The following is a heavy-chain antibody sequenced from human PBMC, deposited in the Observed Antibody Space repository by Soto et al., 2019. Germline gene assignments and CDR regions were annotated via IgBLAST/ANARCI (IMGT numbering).Heavy chain of an antibody. J-gene: IGHJ5*02. V-gene: IGHV3-21*01. CDR2: ISSNSADI. CDR3: MREASRYSSARGWLDQ. Sequence: PGGSLRLACAASVFTCRSFTMHLVRQAPGKGLEWVSTISSNSADIYYTDALRGRFTISRDNAKNSLHLQTNSLRAEDTAVYYSMREASRYSSARGWLDQWCPGTLVTVS. D-gene: IGHD5-18*01. CDR1: VFTCRSFT.